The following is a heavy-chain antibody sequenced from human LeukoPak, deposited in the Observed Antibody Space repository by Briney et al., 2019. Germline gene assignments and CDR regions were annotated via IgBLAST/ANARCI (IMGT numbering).Heavy chain of an antibody. CDR2: ISHDGSTT. V-gene: IGHV3-74*01. Sequence: GSLTLSCAASGFSLSGYCMHWVRQPPGKGLVWVSRISHDGSTTNYPAPEKGRFTISRDNATNTLYLRMISLRADDSAVYYCAGTTTTCCNYWGEGTLVSVSS. D-gene: IGHD4-4*01. J-gene: IGHJ4*02. CDR3: AGTTTTCCNY. CDR1: GFSLSGYC.